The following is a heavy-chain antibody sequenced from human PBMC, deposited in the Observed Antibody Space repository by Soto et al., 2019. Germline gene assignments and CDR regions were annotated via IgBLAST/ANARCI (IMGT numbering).Heavy chain of an antibody. CDR3: ARGGFWSGSPTRNYYGMDV. V-gene: IGHV3-13*01. J-gene: IGHJ6*02. D-gene: IGHD3-3*01. CDR2: IGSAGDT. CDR1: GFTFSSNH. Sequence: GGSLRLSCAASGFTFSSNHMHWVRQATGKGLEWVSAIGSAGDTYYPGSVKGRFTISRENAKNSLYLQMNSLRAGDTAVYYCARGGFWSGSPTRNYYGMDVWGQGTTVTVSS.